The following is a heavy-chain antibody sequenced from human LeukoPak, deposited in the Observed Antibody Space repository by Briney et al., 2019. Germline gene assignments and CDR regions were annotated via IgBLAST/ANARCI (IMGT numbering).Heavy chain of an antibody. CDR3: AREYYYDSSGYGKQYYYYGMDV. CDR1: GGTFSSYA. J-gene: IGHJ6*02. V-gene: IGHV1-69*13. D-gene: IGHD3-22*01. CDR2: IIPIFGTA. Sequence: ASVNVSCKASGGTFSSYAISWVRQAPGQGLEWMGGIIPIFGTANYAQKFQGRVTITADESTSTAYMELSSLRSGDTAVYYCAREYYYDSSGYGKQYYYYGMDVWGQGTTVTVSS.